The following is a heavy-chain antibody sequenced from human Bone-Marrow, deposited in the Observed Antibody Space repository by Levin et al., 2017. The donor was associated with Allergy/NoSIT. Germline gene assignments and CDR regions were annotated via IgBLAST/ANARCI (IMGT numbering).Heavy chain of an antibody. V-gene: IGHV4-61*01. D-gene: IGHD1-7*01. CDR3: ARATGGERTGWNSDYFDY. CDR1: GGSVYSASYY. J-gene: IGHJ4*02. CDR2: IYYSGTT. Sequence: GSLRLSCTVSGGSVYSASYYWTWIRQPPGRGLEWIGYIYYSGTTKYNPSLKSRLTMSVDMSKNQFSLNLSSVTAADTALYFCARATGGERTGWNSDYFDYWGQGTLVTVSS.